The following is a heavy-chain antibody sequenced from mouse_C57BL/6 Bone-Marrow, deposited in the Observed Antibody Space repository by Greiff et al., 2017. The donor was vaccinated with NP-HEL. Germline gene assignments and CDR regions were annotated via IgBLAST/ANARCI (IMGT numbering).Heavy chain of an antibody. J-gene: IGHJ4*01. CDR1: GFTFSSYG. CDR2: ISSGGSYT. CDR3: ARPYYDYDAGYAMDY. Sequence: EVQLVESGGDLVKPGGSLKLSCAASGFTFSSYGMSWVRQTPDKRLEWVATISSGGSYTYYPDSVKGRFTISRDNAKNTLYLQMSSLKSEDTAMYYCARPYYDYDAGYAMDYWGQGTSVTVSS. D-gene: IGHD2-4*01. V-gene: IGHV5-6*01.